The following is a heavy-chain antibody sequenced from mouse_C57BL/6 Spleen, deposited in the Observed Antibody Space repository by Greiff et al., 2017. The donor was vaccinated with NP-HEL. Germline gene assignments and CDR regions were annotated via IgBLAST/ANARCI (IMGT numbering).Heavy chain of an antibody. J-gene: IGHJ3*01. Sequence: VKLMESGAELVKPGASVKLSCKASGYTFTSYWMHWVKQRPGRGLEWIGRIDPNSGGTKYHEKFQSKATLTVDKPSSTAYMQLSSLTSEDSAVYDCARGNYVAYWGQGTLVTVSA. CDR2: IDPNSGGT. CDR3: ARGNYVAY. V-gene: IGHV1-72*01. CDR1: GYTFTSYW. D-gene: IGHD2-1*01.